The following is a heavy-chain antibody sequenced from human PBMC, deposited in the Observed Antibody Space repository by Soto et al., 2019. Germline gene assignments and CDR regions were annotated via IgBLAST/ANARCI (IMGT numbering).Heavy chain of an antibody. J-gene: IGHJ5*02. CDR3: AVGVVVENWFDP. Sequence: VQLVQSGAEVKKPGASVKVSCQASGYTLTNYGITWVRQAPGQGLEWMGWISTYNGNTNYAQKLQGRVTMTTDTSTGTADMELMSLRSDDTAVYYCAVGVVVENWFDPWGQGTLVTVSS. D-gene: IGHD3-22*01. V-gene: IGHV1-18*01. CDR2: ISTYNGNT. CDR1: GYTLTNYG.